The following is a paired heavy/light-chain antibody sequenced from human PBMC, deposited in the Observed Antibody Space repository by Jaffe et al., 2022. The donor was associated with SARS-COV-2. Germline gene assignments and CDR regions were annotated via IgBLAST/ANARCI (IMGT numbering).Heavy chain of an antibody. CDR2: GYYGANT. CDR1: GGSISSDDYY. Sequence: QVQLRESGPGLVKPSQTLSLTCTVSGGSISSDDYYWGWIRQSPGKGLEWIGYGYYGANTYYNPSLSSRVTLSMDTSKNQFSLTLTSVTAADTAVFYCVTKPNRIQYFDNWGQGTLVTVSS. V-gene: IGHV4-30-4*01. J-gene: IGHJ4*02. D-gene: IGHD5-18*01. CDR3: VTKPNRIQYFDN.
Light chain of an antibody. J-gene: IGLJ2*01. V-gene: IGLV2-8*01. Sequence: QSALTQPPSASGSPGQSVTISCTGTSSDVGGSDHVSWYQQHPGKAPKLMIYDVFKRPSGVPYRFSGSKSGNTASLTVSGLQAEDEADYYCSSYAGINNHVIFGGGTSLTVL. CDR3: SSYAGINNHVI. CDR1: SSDVGGSDH. CDR2: DVF.